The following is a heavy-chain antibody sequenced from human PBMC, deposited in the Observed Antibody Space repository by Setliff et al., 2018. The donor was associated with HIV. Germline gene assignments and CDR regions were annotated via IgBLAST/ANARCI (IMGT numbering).Heavy chain of an antibody. CDR1: GGSISTSRYY. V-gene: IGHV4-39*01. Sequence: LSLTCTVSGGSISTSRYYWGWIRQPPGKGLEWIGSINYRGNTYHNPSLKSRAAISVDTSKNQISLKLSSVTAADTAVYYCASLDGSESPYIYYYYMDVWGEGTAVTVSS. CDR3: ASLDGSESPYIYYYYMDV. D-gene: IGHD3-10*01. CDR2: INYRGNT. J-gene: IGHJ6*03.